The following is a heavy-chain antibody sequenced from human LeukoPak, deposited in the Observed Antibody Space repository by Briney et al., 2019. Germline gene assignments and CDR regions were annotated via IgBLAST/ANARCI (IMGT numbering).Heavy chain of an antibody. CDR2: ISSSGSTI. V-gene: IGHV3-48*04. CDR3: ARANTVVTREFDY. CDR1: GFTFSTYG. D-gene: IGHD4-23*01. J-gene: IGHJ4*02. Sequence: GGSLRLSCATSGFTFSTYGMNWVRQAPGKGLEWVSYISSSGSTIYYADSVKGRFTISRDNAKNSLYLQMNSLRAEDTAVYYCARANTVVTREFDYWGQGTLVTVSS.